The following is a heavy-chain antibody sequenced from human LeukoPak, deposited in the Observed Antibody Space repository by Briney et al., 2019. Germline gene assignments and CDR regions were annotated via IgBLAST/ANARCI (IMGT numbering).Heavy chain of an antibody. J-gene: IGHJ4*02. CDR1: GYTFTGYY. V-gene: IGHV1-2*02. CDR3: ARGIWSTTLTAYYLDY. Sequence: ASVKVSCKASGYTFTGYYMHWVRQAPGQGLEWMGWINPNSGGTNYAQKFQDRVTMTRDTSISTAYMELSRLRSDDMAVYYCARGIWSTTLTAYYLDYWGQGTLVTVSS. D-gene: IGHD2-21*02. CDR2: INPNSGGT.